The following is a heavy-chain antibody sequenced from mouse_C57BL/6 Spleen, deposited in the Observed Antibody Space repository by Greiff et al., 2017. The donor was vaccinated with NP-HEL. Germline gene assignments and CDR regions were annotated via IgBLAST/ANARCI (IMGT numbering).Heavy chain of an antibody. D-gene: IGHD2-4*01. CDR2: ISSGSSTI. V-gene: IGHV5-17*01. CDR1: GFTFSDSG. CDR3: ARSYDYDPYYFDY. Sequence: EVQLQQSGGGLVKPGGSLKLSCAASGFTFSDSGMHWVRQAPEKGLACVSYISSGSSTIYYADTVEGRFTISRDNAKNTLFLQMTSLRSEDTAMYYCARSYDYDPYYFDYWGQGTTLTVSS. J-gene: IGHJ2*01.